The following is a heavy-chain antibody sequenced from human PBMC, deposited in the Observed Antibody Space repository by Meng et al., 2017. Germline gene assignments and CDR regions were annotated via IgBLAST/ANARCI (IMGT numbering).Heavy chain of an antibody. Sequence: SETLSLTCTVSGGTISSYYWSWIRQPPGKGLEWIGYIYYSGSTNYNPSLQSRVTISVDTSKNPFSLKLSSVTAADTAVYYCARVAIWLQCPLGGYWYFDLWGQGTLVTGSS. J-gene: IGHJ5*02. CDR1: GGTISSYY. D-gene: IGHD5-24*01. CDR2: IYYSGST. V-gene: IGHV4-59*01. CDR3: ARVAIWLQCPLGGYWYFDL.